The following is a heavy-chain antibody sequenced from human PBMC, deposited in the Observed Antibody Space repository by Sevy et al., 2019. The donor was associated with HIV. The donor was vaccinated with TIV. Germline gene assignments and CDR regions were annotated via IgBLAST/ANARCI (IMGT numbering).Heavy chain of an antibody. J-gene: IGHJ4*02. CDR1: GFTFTRYA. V-gene: IGHV3-30-3*01. Sequence: GGSLRLSCEASGFTFTRYAFHWVRQAPGKGLEGSAVVSKEGTNKYNADSVKGRFTISRDNSRNTLYLQMQSLRADDTAVYFCARDPHSVPHWGSFDSWGQGTLVTVSS. CDR2: VSKEGTNK. CDR3: ARDPHSVPHWGSFDS. D-gene: IGHD3-16*01.